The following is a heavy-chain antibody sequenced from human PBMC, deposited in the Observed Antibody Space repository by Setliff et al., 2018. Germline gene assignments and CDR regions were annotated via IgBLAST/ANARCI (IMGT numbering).Heavy chain of an antibody. J-gene: IGHJ4*02. CDR1: GGSVGNSYYY. CDR3: ARGTFDTSGYFPYPIGY. D-gene: IGHD3-22*01. CDR2: IYTTWST. Sequence: SETLSLTCTVSGGSVGNSYYYWNWIRQPAGKGLEWIGRIYTTWSTNYNPSLRSRVSISLDTSKSQFFLKLNSVTAADTAVYYCARGTFDTSGYFPYPIGYWGQGTLVTVSS. V-gene: IGHV4-61*02.